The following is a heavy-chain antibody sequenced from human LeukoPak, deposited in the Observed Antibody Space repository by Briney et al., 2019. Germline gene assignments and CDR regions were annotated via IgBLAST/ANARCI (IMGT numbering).Heavy chain of an antibody. J-gene: IGHJ6*03. CDR1: GGSISSYY. CDR3: ARPSLLVGDVSYYMDV. D-gene: IGHD3-10*01. CDR2: IYSSEST. Sequence: SETLSLTCTVSGGSISSYYWSWIRRPPGKGLEWVGHIYSSESTSYNPSLKSRVTISVDTSKNQFSLKLNSVTAADTAVYYCARPSLLVGDVSYYMDVWGKGTTVTVSS. V-gene: IGHV4-4*09.